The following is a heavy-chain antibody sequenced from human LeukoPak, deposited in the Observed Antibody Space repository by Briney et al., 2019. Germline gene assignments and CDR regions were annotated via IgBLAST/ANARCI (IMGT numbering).Heavy chain of an antibody. CDR2: ISASGIGT. V-gene: IGHV3-23*01. CDR3: ANLRGSGSSYSDS. D-gene: IGHD3-10*01. Sequence: GGSLRLSCAASGFTFSTYVMSWVRQAPGKGLEWVSTISASGIGTYYADSVKGRFTVSRDNSKNTLYLQMNSLRAEDTAVYFCANLRGSGSSYSDSWGQGTLVTVSS. J-gene: IGHJ4*02. CDR1: GFTFSTYV.